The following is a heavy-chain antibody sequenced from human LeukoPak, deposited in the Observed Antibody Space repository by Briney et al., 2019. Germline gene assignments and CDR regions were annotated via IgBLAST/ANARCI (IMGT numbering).Heavy chain of an antibody. CDR3: VRGAGDYYYGMDV. CDR2: TKNKVNSYTT. V-gene: IGHV3-72*01. CDR1: GFTLSDHY. Sequence: GGSLRLSCAASGFTLSDHYMDWVRQAPGKGPEWVGRTKNKVNSYTTKYAASVKGRFFISRDESKDSLYPQMNSLKTEDSAVYYCVRGAGDYYYGMDVWGQGTTVTVSS. J-gene: IGHJ6*02. D-gene: IGHD3-10*01.